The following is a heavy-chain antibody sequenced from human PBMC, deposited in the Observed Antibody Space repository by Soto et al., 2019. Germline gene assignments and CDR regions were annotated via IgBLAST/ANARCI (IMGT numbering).Heavy chain of an antibody. J-gene: IGHJ4*02. D-gene: IGHD6-13*01. V-gene: IGHV3-33*01. CDR1: GFTFSNYG. Sequence: QVQLVESGGGVVQPGGSLRLSCAASGFTFSNYGMHWVRQAPGKGLEWVAVIWYDGSNKFYADSVKGRFTISRDNSKNMLHLLMNSLGAEDTAVYYCARDLKQQLVWEFDYWGQGTLVTVSS. CDR2: IWYDGSNK. CDR3: ARDLKQQLVWEFDY.